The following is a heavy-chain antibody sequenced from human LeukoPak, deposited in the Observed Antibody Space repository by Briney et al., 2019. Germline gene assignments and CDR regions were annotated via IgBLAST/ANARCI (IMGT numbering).Heavy chain of an antibody. Sequence: SETLSLTCAVFGGSFRGYYWSWIRQPPGKGLEWIGEINHSGSTNYNPSLKSRVTISLDTSMKKFSLKLNSVTAADTAVYYCASTERCSTTCPLDYWGQGTLVTVSS. CDR3: ASTERCSTTCPLDY. CDR2: INHSGST. D-gene: IGHD2-2*01. J-gene: IGHJ4*02. V-gene: IGHV4-34*01. CDR1: GGSFRGYY.